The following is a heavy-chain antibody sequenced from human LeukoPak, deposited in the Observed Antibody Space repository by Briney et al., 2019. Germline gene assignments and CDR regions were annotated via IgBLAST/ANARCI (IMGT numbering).Heavy chain of an antibody. V-gene: IGHV7-4-1*02. J-gene: IGHJ6*02. CDR2: INTNTGNP. D-gene: IGHD2-2*03. Sequence: ASVKVSCKASGYTFNNHYMYWVRQAPGQGLEWMGWINTNTGNPTYAQGFTGRFVFSLDTSVSTAYLQISSLKAEDTAVYYCARAPLSPWIYYGMDVWGQGTTVTVSS. CDR1: GYTFNNHY. CDR3: ARAPLSPWIYYGMDV.